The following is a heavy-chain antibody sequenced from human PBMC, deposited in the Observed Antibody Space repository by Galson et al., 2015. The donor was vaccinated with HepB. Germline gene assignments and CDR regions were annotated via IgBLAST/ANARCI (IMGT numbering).Heavy chain of an antibody. CDR1: GFTFSDYY. J-gene: IGHJ4*02. CDR2: ISSSGSTI. Sequence: SLRLSCAASGFTFSDYYMSWIRQAPGKGLEWVSYISSSGSTIYYADSVKGRFTISRDNAKNSLYLQMNSLRAEDTAVYYCARASQPYYDFWSGPVDWGQGTLVTVSS. D-gene: IGHD3-3*01. V-gene: IGHV3-11*01. CDR3: ARASQPYYDFWSGPVD.